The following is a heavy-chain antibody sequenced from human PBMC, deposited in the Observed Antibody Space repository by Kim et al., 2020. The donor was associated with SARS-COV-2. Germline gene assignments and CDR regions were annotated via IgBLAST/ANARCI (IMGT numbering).Heavy chain of an antibody. CDR1: GFTVSSNY. D-gene: IGHD3-9*01. V-gene: IGHV3-53*01. J-gene: IGHJ3*02. CDR2: IYSGGST. CDR3: AREGYDILTGYYHAFDI. Sequence: GGSLRLSCAASGFTVSSNYMSWVRQAPGKGLEWVSVIYSGGSTYYADSVKGRFTISRDNSKNTLYLQMNSLRAEDTAVYYCAREGYDILTGYYHAFDIWGQGTMVTVSS.